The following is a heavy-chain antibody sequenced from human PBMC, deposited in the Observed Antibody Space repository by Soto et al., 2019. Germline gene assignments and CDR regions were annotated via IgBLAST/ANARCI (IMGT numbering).Heavy chain of an antibody. CDR1: GFTFSSYA. CDR3: ARDQAAGGTISRYFQD. V-gene: IGHV3-23*01. J-gene: IGHJ1*01. CDR2: ISGGGSTT. Sequence: EVQLLESGGGLVQPEGSLRLSCEASGFTFSSYAMSWVRQAPGKGLEWVSGISGGGSTTYYADSVKGRFTISRDNSKNTLYLQVNSLRAEDTAVYYCARDQAAGGTISRYFQDWGQGTLDTVSS. D-gene: IGHD6-13*01.